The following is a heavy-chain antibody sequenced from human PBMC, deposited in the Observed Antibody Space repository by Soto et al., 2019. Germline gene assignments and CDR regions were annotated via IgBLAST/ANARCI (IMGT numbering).Heavy chain of an antibody. J-gene: IGHJ6*02. Sequence: SQTLSLTCAISGDSVSSNSAAWNWIRQSPSRGLEWLGRTYYRSKWYNDYAVSVKSRITINPDTSKNQISLQLNSVTPEDTAVYYCAREEEYSSSFCRIHYYYYGMDVWGQGTTVTVSS. D-gene: IGHD6-6*01. CDR2: TYYRSKWYN. CDR3: AREEEYSSSFCRIHYYYYGMDV. V-gene: IGHV6-1*01. CDR1: GDSVSSNSAA.